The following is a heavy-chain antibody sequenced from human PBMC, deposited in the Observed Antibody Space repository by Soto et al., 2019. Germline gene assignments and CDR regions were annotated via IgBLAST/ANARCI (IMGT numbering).Heavy chain of an antibody. J-gene: IGHJ1*01. CDR3: ARDVSYYDSSGSSKYFQH. CDR2: ISAYNGNT. D-gene: IGHD3-22*01. V-gene: IGHV1-18*01. Sequence: ASVKVSCKASGYTFTSYGISWVRQAPGQGLEWMGWISAYNGNTNYAQKLQGRVTMTTDTSTNTAYMELRSLRSDDTAVYYCARDVSYYDSSGSSKYFQHWGQGTLVTVSS. CDR1: GYTFTSYG.